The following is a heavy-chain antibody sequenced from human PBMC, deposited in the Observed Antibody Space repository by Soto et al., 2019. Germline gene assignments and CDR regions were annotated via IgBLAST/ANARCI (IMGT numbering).Heavy chain of an antibody. J-gene: IGHJ4*02. D-gene: IGHD3-10*01. CDR2: IRSSDRYT. V-gene: IGHV3-11*06. Sequence: QVQLVESGGGWGKPGGSLILSCAASGFTFSDYFMTWIRQTPGKGLEWVSYIRSSDRYTNHADSVKGRFTISRYKANNSLSLQMNNLRVDDTAVDFCVRVGHDGSYFDYWGQGMLVTVSS. CDR1: GFTFSDYF. CDR3: VRVGHDGSYFDY.